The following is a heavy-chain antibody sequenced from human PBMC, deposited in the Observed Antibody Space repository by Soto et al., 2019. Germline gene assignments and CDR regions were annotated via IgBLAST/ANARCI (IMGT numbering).Heavy chain of an antibody. D-gene: IGHD3-22*01. V-gene: IGHV4-61*08. CDR1: GGSISSGGYS. CDR2: IYYGGGT. J-gene: IGHJ4*02. CDR3: ASQYYYDSSGSQTFDY. Sequence: SETLSLTCAVSGGSISSGGYSWNWIRQPPGKGLEWIGDIYYGGGTNYNPSLKSRVTLSVDTSKNQFSLKLSSVTAADTAVYYCASQYYYDSSGSQTFDYWGQGTQVTVSS.